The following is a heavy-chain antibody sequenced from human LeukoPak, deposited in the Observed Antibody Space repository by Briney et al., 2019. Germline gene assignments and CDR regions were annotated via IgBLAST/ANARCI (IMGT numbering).Heavy chain of an antibody. D-gene: IGHD3-22*01. V-gene: IGHV3-23*01. CDR3: AKDLWYYDSSGYYGAGFGY. J-gene: IGHJ4*02. CDR2: ISGSGGST. Sequence: GGSLRLSCAASGFTFSSYAMSWVRQAPGKGLEWVSAISGSGGSTYYADSVKGRFTISRDNSKNTLYLQMNSLRAEDTAVYYCAKDLWYYDSSGYYGAGFGYWGQGTLVTVSS. CDR1: GFTFSSYA.